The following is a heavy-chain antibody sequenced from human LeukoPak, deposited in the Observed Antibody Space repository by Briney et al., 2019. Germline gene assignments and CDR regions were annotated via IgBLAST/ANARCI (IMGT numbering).Heavy chain of an antibody. CDR2: IYTSGST. CDR3: ARGPDRVLLWFGELHLDY. D-gene: IGHD3-10*01. CDR1: GGSISSGSYY. Sequence: SQTLSLTXTVSGGSISSGSYYWSCIRQPAGRGLEWIGSIYTSGSTNYNPSLKSRVTTSVDTSKHQFSLKLSSVTAADTAVYYCARGPDRVLLWFGELHLDYWGQGTLVTVSS. J-gene: IGHJ4*02. V-gene: IGHV4-61*02.